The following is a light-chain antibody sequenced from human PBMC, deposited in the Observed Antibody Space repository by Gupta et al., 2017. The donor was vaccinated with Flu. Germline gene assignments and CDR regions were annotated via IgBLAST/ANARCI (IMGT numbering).Light chain of an antibody. CDR1: QSISSY. CDR2: AAS. Sequence: DIQMTQSPSSLSASVGDRVTITCRASQSISSYLNWYQQKPGKAPKLLIYAASSLQSGVPSRFSGSGSGTDFTLTISRLQPEDFATYYCQQCESTPHSFGGGTKLEIK. V-gene: IGKV1-39*01. CDR3: QQCESTPHS. J-gene: IGKJ4*01.